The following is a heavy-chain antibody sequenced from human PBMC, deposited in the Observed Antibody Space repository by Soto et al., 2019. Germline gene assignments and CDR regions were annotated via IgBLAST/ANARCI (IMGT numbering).Heavy chain of an antibody. Sequence: SGPTLVNPTRTLTLTCTFSGFSLSTSGVGVGWIRQPPGKALEWLALIYWDDDKRYSPSLKSRLTITKDTSKNQVVLTMTNMDPVDTATYYCAHGSSPSQDSSGYYYQKYYYYGMDVWGQGTTVTVSS. J-gene: IGHJ6*02. V-gene: IGHV2-5*02. CDR3: AHGSSPSQDSSGYYYQKYYYYGMDV. CDR1: GFSLSTSGVG. CDR2: IYWDDDK. D-gene: IGHD3-22*01.